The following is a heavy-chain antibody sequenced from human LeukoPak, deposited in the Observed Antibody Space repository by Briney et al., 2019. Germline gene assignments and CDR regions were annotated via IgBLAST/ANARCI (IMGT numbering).Heavy chain of an antibody. V-gene: IGHV4-4*02. CDR1: GGSITSSNW. J-gene: IGHJ4*02. Sequence: SGTLSLTCAVSGGSITSSNWWTWVRQPPGKGLEWIGEIYHSGSTNYNPSLKSRVTISVDTSKNQFSLKLSSVTAADTAVYYCAREASLRGIHTPYYFDYWGQGTLVTVSS. CDR2: IYHSGST. CDR3: AREASLRGIHTPYYFDY. D-gene: IGHD3-10*01.